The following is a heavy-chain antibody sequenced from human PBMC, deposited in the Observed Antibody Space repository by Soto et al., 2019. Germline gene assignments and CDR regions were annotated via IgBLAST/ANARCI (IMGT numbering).Heavy chain of an antibody. CDR2: ISDDGSRA. J-gene: IGHJ4*02. Sequence: GGSLRLSCTASGFTFSMYWMHWVRQVPGKGPEWVSRISDDGSRADYADSVKGRFTISRDNAKNTLYLEMHVLRADDTAVYYCTRGPRPSSVGTGAFCGQGTLVTVSS. V-gene: IGHV3-74*01. D-gene: IGHD3-10*01. CDR3: TRGPRPSSVGTGAF. CDR1: GFTFSMYW.